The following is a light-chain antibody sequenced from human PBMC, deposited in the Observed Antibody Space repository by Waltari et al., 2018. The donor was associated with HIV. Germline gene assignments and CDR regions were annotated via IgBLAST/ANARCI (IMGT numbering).Light chain of an antibody. CDR3: GTWDSSLSAWV. J-gene: IGLJ3*02. Sequence: QSVLTQPPSVSAAPGQKVTIPCSGSISNIGDNYLSWFQQLPGTAPKLLIYENNIRPPGTPDRFSGSKSGTSATLGITGLQTGDESDYYCGTWDSSLSAWVFGGGTKLTVL. CDR1: ISNIGDNY. CDR2: ENN. V-gene: IGLV1-51*02.